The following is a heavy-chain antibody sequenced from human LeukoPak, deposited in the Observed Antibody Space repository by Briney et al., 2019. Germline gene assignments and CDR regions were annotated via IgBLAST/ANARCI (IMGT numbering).Heavy chain of an antibody. CDR2: IYPGDSDT. J-gene: IGHJ4*02. V-gene: IGHV5-51*01. CDR1: GYSFTSYW. D-gene: IGHD4-11*01. CDR3: ARAMTTVTPRGFDY. Sequence: GESLQISCKGSGYSFTSYWIGWVRQMPGKGLEWMGIIYPGDSDTRYSPSFQGQVTISADRSISTAYLQWSSLKASDTAMYYCARAMTTVTPRGFDYWGQGTLVAVSS.